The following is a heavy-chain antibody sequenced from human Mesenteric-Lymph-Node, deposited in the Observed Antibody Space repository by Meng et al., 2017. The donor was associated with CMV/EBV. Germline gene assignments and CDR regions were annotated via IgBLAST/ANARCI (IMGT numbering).Heavy chain of an antibody. CDR1: GGSFSGYY. CDR2: INHSGST. V-gene: IGHV4-34*01. CDR3: ARHQRWLKSEGGFNY. Sequence: QGTQQTWGAGLLKPSETLSLTWPVYGGSFSGYYWSWIRQPPGKGLEWIGEINHSGSTNYNPSLKSRVTISVDTSKNQFSLKLSSVTAADTAVYYCARHQRWLKSEGGFNYWGQGTLVTVSS. D-gene: IGHD4-23*01. J-gene: IGHJ4*02.